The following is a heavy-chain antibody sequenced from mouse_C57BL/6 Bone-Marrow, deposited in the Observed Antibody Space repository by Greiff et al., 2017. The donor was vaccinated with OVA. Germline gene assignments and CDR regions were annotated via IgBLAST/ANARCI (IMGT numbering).Heavy chain of an antibody. CDR2: INPSTGGT. Sequence: EVQLQQSGAELARPGASVKISCKASGYSFTGYYMNWVKQSPEKSLEWIGEINPSTGGTTYNQKFKAKATLTVDKSSSTAYMQLKSLTSEDSAVDYCGLIYAMDYWGQGTSVTVSS. CDR3: GLIYAMDY. CDR1: GYSFTGYY. D-gene: IGHD1-3*01. J-gene: IGHJ4*01. V-gene: IGHV1-42*01.